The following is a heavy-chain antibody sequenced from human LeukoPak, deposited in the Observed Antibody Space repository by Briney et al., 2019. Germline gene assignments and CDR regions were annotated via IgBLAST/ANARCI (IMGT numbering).Heavy chain of an antibody. D-gene: IGHD5-18*01. J-gene: IGHJ4*02. CDR2: ILSDGSNE. Sequence: GGSLRLSCAASGFTFSSSSMPWVRQAPGKGLEWLALILSDGSNEYYADSVKGRFTIFRDNSKNTLYLQMHSLRAEDTALCYCARDQGYTYGHSFDYWGQGTLVTVSS. CDR1: GFTFSSSS. V-gene: IGHV3-30-3*01. CDR3: ARDQGYTYGHSFDY.